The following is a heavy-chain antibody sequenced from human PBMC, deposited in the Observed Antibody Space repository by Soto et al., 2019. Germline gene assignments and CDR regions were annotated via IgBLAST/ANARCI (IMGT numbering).Heavy chain of an antibody. CDR2: IVVGSGNT. Sequence: ASVKVSCKASGFTFTSSAVQWVRQARGQRLEWIGWIVVGSGNTNYAQKFQERVTITRDMSTSTAYMELSSLRSEDTAVYYCAALAVGATTTGHFDYWGQGTLVTVSS. D-gene: IGHD1-26*01. CDR3: AALAVGATTTGHFDY. V-gene: IGHV1-58*01. CDR1: GFTFTSSA. J-gene: IGHJ4*02.